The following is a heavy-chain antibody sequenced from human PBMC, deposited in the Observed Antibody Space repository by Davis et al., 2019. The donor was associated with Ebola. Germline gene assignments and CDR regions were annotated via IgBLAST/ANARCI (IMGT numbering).Heavy chain of an antibody. Sequence: SVKVSCKASGGTFSSYAISWVRQAPGQGLEWMGGIIPIFGTANYAQKFQGRVTITADESTSTAYMELSSLRSEDTAVYYCARDPIAARRAQLTLGDYWGQGTLVTVSS. CDR3: ARDPIAARRAQLTLGDY. D-gene: IGHD6-6*01. CDR1: GGTFSSYA. CDR2: IIPIFGTA. J-gene: IGHJ4*02. V-gene: IGHV1-69*13.